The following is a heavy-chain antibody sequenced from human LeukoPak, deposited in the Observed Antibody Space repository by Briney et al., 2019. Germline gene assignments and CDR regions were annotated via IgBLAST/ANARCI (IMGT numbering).Heavy chain of an antibody. CDR2: ISYDGSNK. J-gene: IGHJ4*02. Sequence: GGSLRLSCAASGFTFSSYGMSWVRQAPGKGLEWVAVISYDGSNKYYADSVKGRFTISRDNSKNTLYLQMNSLRAEDTAVYYCASFLSGSYSFDYWGQGTLVTVSS. D-gene: IGHD1-26*01. CDR1: GFTFSSYG. V-gene: IGHV3-30*03. CDR3: ASFLSGSYSFDY.